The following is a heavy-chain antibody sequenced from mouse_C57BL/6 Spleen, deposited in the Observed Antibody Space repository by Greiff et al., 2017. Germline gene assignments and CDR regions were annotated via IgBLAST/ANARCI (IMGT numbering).Heavy chain of an antibody. D-gene: IGHD3-3*01. J-gene: IGHJ3*01. CDR3: ARSGQLLWFAY. CDR2: INPNNGGT. V-gene: IGHV1-26*01. Sequence: EVKLQQSGPELVKPGASVKISCKASGYTFTDYYMNWVKQSHGKSLEWIGDINPNNGGTSYNQKFKGKATLTVDKSSSTAYMELRSLTSEDSAVYYCARSGQLLWFAYWGQGTLVTVSA. CDR1: GYTFTDYY.